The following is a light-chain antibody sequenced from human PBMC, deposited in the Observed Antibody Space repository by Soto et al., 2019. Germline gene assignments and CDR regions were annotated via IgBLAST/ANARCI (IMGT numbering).Light chain of an antibody. Sequence: DIQLTQYPSSLSASVGDIVTITCRVSQGISSYLNWYRPKPGKVPKILIYCASNLQSGVPPRFSGRACVTDFTLAISSPLPEDVATYYGQRTYKALGYTFGQGTKLEIK. V-gene: IGKV1-27*01. CDR1: QGISSY. CDR3: QRTYKALGYT. J-gene: IGKJ2*01. CDR2: CAS.